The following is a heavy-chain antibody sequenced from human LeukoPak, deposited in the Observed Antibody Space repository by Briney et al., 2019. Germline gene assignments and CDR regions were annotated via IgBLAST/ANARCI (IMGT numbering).Heavy chain of an antibody. V-gene: IGHV4-4*07. D-gene: IGHD4-17*01. Sequence: SETLSLTCTVSGGSISSYYWSWIRQPAGKGLEWIGRIYTSGSTNYNPSLKSRVTTSVDTSKNQFSLKLSSVTAADTAVYYCARSSRGHDYGDYIEDYWGQGTLVTVSS. CDR2: IYTSGST. CDR1: GGSISSYY. CDR3: ARSSRGHDYGDYIEDY. J-gene: IGHJ4*02.